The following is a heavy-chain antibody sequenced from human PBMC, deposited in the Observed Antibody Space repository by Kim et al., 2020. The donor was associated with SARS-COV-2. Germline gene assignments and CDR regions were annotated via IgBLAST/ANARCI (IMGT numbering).Heavy chain of an antibody. CDR2: ISWNSGSI. Sequence: GGSLRLSCVASGFTFADYAMHWVRQAPGKGLEWVSGISWNSGSIGYADSVKGRFTISRDNAKNSLYLQMNSLRAEDTALYYCAKAKSLERAAAGYFDYWGQGTLVTVSS. V-gene: IGHV3-9*01. CDR1: GFTFADYA. CDR3: AKAKSLERAAAGYFDY. D-gene: IGHD6-13*01. J-gene: IGHJ4*02.